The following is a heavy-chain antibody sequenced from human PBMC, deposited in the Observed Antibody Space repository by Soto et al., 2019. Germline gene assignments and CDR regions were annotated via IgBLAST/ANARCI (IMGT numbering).Heavy chain of an antibody. J-gene: IGHJ3*02. CDR1: GGTFSSYA. D-gene: IGHD1-26*01. Sequence: ASVKVSCKASGGTFSSYAISWVRQAPGQGLEWMGGIIPILGTANYAQKFQGRVTITADESTSTAYMELSSLRSEDTAVYYCARRPSRGDAFDIWGQGTMVTVSS. CDR2: IIPILGTA. V-gene: IGHV1-69*13. CDR3: ARRPSRGDAFDI.